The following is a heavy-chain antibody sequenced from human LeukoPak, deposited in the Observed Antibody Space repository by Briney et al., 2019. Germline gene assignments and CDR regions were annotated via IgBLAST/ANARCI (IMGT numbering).Heavy chain of an antibody. CDR2: IYTSGST. D-gene: IGHD2-15*01. Sequence: PSETLSLTCTVSGGSISSGSYFWSWIRQPAGKGLEWIGRIYTSGSTNYNPSLKSRVTISVDTSKNQFSLKLSSVTAADTAVYYCASDRIEVDAFDNWGQGTMVTVSS. J-gene: IGHJ3*02. V-gene: IGHV4-61*02. CDR3: ASDRIEVDAFDN. CDR1: GGSISSGSYF.